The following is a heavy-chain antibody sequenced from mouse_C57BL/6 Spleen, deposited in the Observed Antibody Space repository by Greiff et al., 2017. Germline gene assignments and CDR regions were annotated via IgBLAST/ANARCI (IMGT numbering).Heavy chain of an antibody. CDR2: IDPSDSYT. CDR3: ANYYGSSNYYAMDY. J-gene: IGHJ4*01. V-gene: IGHV1-50*01. Sequence: QVQLQQPGAELVKPGASVKLSCKASGYTFTSYWMQWVKQRPGQGLEWIGEIDPSDSYTNYNQKFKGKATLTVDPSSSTAYMQLSSLTSEDSAVYYCANYYGSSNYYAMDYWGQGTSVTVSS. CDR1: GYTFTSYW. D-gene: IGHD1-1*01.